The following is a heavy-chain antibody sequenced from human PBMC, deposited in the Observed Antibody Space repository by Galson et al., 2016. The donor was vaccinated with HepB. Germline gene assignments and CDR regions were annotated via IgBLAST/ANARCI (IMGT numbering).Heavy chain of an antibody. D-gene: IGHD3-10*01. Sequence: QSGAEVKKPGESLRISCKAPGYSFLTYWIGWVRQMPGKGLEWMGIIYPGDSDARYRASFQGQVTISVDNSISTAYLQWSSLKTLDTATYYCARHRGVNGGELQYWGQGTLVTVSS. V-gene: IGHV5-51*01. CDR1: GYSFLTYW. CDR2: IYPGDSDA. J-gene: IGHJ4*02. CDR3: ARHRGVNGGELQY.